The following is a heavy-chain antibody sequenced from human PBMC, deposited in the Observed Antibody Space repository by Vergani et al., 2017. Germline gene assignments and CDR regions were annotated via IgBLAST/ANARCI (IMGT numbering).Heavy chain of an antibody. V-gene: IGHV3-9*01. CDR1: GFTFDDYA. CDR3: ARDLYSSTDDAFDI. CDR2: ISWNSGSI. D-gene: IGHD6-13*01. Sequence: EVQLVESGGGLVQPGRSLRLSCAASGFTFDDYAMHWVRQAPGKGLEWVSGISWNSGSIGYADSVKGRFTISRDNAKNSLYLQMNSLRAEDTAVYYCARDLYSSTDDAFDIWGQGTMVTVSS. J-gene: IGHJ3*02.